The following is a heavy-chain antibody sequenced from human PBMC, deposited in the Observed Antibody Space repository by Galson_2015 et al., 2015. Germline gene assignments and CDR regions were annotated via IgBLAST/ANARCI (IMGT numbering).Heavy chain of an antibody. V-gene: IGHV3-11*01. CDR1: AFTFRDYY. D-gene: IGHD4-17*01. J-gene: IGHJ4*02. Sequence: SLRLSCAASAFTFRDYYMSWIRQAPGKGLEWVSYISSSDSTIYYADSVKGRFTISRDNAKNSLYLQMNSLRAEDTAVYYCAREVYGDYFFDYWGQGTLVTVSS. CDR3: AREVYGDYFFDY. CDR2: ISSSDSTI.